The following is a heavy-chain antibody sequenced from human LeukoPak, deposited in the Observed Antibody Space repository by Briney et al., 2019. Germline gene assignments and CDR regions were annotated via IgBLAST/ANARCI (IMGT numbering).Heavy chain of an antibody. J-gene: IGHJ4*02. D-gene: IGHD4-17*01. CDR2: ISSSGSTI. CDR3: ARKTMTSDY. Sequence: KAGGSLRLSCAASGFTFNDYYMSWLRQAPGKALEGVSYISSSGSTIYYADSVKGRFTISRDNAKNSLYLQMNSLRAEDTAVYYCARKTMTSDYWGQGTLVTVSS. V-gene: IGHV3-11*04. CDR1: GFTFNDYY.